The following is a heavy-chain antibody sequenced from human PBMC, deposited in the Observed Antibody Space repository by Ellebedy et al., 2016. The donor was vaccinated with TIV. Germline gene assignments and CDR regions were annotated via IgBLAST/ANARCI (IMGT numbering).Heavy chain of an antibody. CDR3: ARQQPRRDYGMDV. CDR1: GYSFTSYW. D-gene: IGHD5-18*01. CDR2: IYPGDSDT. Sequence: GESLKISCKGSGYSFTSYWIGWVRQMPGKGLEWMGIIYPGDSDTRYSPSFQGQVTISADKSISTAYLQWSSLKASDTAMYYCARQQPRRDYGMDVWGQGTTVTVSS. V-gene: IGHV5-51*01. J-gene: IGHJ6*02.